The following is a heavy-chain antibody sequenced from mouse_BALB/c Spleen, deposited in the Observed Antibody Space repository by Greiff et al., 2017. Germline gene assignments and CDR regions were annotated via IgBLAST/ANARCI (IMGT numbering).Heavy chain of an antibody. Sequence: DVQLVESGGGLVKPGGSLKLSCAASGFTFSSYTMSWVRQTPEKRLEWVATISSGGSYTYYPDSVKGRFTISRDNAKNTLYLQMSSLKSEDTAMYYCTRGDYRYDGRFAYWGQGTLVTVSA. D-gene: IGHD2-14*01. CDR1: GFTFSSYT. CDR2: ISSGGSYT. CDR3: TRGDYRYDGRFAY. V-gene: IGHV5-6-4*01. J-gene: IGHJ3*01.